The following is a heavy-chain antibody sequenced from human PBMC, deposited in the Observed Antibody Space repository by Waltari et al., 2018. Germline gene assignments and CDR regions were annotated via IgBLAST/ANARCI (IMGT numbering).Heavy chain of an antibody. J-gene: IGHJ3*02. Sequence: QVQLQESGPGLVKPSETLSLTCTVSGGSISSYYWSWIRQPAGKGLGWVGRIYTSGSTNYNPSLKSRVTMSVDTSKNQFSLKLSSVTAADTAVYYCARDLPRDYYDSSGYWQHADAFDIWGQGTMVTVSS. CDR2: IYTSGST. CDR3: ARDLPRDYYDSSGYWQHADAFDI. V-gene: IGHV4-4*07. CDR1: GGSISSYY. D-gene: IGHD3-22*01.